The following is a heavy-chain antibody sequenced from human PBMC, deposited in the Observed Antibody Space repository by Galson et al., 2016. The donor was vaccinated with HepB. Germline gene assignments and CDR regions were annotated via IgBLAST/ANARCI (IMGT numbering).Heavy chain of an antibody. V-gene: IGHV1-18*04. Sequence: SVKVSCKASGYTFTSYGISWVRQAPGQGLEWMGWISAYNGNTNDAQKLQGRVAITADESTSTAYMELSSLRSEDTAVYYCTRAFGGGYTYVYPFWGQGTLVTVSS. D-gene: IGHD5-18*01. J-gene: IGHJ4*02. CDR3: TRAFGGGYTYVYPF. CDR1: GYTFTSYG. CDR2: ISAYNGNT.